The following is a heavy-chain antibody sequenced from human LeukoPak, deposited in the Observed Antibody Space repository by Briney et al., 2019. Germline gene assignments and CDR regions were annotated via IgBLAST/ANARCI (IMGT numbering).Heavy chain of an antibody. V-gene: IGHV3-7*01. CDR1: GFTFSSYW. D-gene: IGHD6-13*01. J-gene: IGHJ4*02. CDR3: APFSAVTHYYFDY. Sequence: GGSLRLSCAASGFTFSSYWMSWVRQAPGKGLEWVANIKQDGSEKYYVDSVKGRFTISRDNAENSLFLQMNSLGAEDTAVYYCAPFSAVTHYYFDYWGQGTLVTVSS. CDR2: IKQDGSEK.